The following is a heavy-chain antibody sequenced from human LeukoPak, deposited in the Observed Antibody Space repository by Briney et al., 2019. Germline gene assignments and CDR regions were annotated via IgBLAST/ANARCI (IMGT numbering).Heavy chain of an antibody. V-gene: IGHV4-4*07. J-gene: IGHJ6*02. CDR1: SGSISDYY. D-gene: IGHD6-13*01. CDR2: INTSGST. CDR3: ARGPLAAAGTLTYYYYGMDV. Sequence: SETLSLTCTVSSGSISDYYWSWIRQPAGKGLEWIGRINTSGSTNYTPSLKSRVTMSIDTSRNQFSLKLSSVTAADTAVYYCARGPLAAAGTLTYYYYGMDVWGQGTTVTVSS.